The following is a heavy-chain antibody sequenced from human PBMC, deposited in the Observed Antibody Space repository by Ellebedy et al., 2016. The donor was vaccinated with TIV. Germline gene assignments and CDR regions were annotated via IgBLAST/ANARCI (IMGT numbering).Heavy chain of an antibody. CDR1: GYTFTSYD. D-gene: IGHD6-13*01. Sequence: ASVKVSXKASGYTFTSYDINWVRQATGQGLEWMGWMNPNSGNTGYAQKFQGRVTMTRNTSISTAYMELSSLRSEDTAVYYCARGRSLGSWSYYYYGMDVWGQGTTVTVSS. CDR3: ARGRSLGSWSYYYYGMDV. V-gene: IGHV1-8*01. CDR2: MNPNSGNT. J-gene: IGHJ6*02.